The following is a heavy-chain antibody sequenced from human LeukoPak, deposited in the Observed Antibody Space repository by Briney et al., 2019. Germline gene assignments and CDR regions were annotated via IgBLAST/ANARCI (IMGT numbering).Heavy chain of an antibody. V-gene: IGHV3-15*01. J-gene: IGHJ6*03. CDR3: TRGTRSGYYDSSGYYTSTGPYYYYYMDV. Sequence: GGSLRLSCAASGFTFNNAWMYWVRQAPGKGLEWVGRIKSKTDGGTTDYAAPVKGRFTISRDDSKSIAYLQMNSLKTEDTAVYYCTRGTRSGYYDSSGYYTSTGPYYYYYMDVWGKGTTVTISS. D-gene: IGHD3-22*01. CDR1: GFTFNNAW. CDR2: IKSKTDGGTT.